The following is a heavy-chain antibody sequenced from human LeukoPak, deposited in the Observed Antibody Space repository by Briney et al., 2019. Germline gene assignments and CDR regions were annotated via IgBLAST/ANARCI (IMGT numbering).Heavy chain of an antibody. CDR3: ARRAGSGSRFTHYYYYYYMDV. V-gene: IGHV4-34*01. CDR1: GGSFSGYY. CDR2: VNHSGST. Sequence: SETLSLTCAVYGGSFSGYYWSWIRQPPGKGLEWIGEVNHSGSTNYIPSLKSRVTISVDTSKNQFSLKLSSVTAADTAVYYCARRAGSGSRFTHYYYYYYMDVWGKGTTVTISS. J-gene: IGHJ6*03. D-gene: IGHD3-10*01.